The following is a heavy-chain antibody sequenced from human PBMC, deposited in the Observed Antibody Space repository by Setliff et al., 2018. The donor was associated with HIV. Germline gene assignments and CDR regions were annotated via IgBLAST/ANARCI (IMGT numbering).Heavy chain of an antibody. CDR2: IYTSGST. J-gene: IGHJ6*03. CDR3: ARETYYYDNPQYYYYYMDV. V-gene: IGHV4-61*02. CDR1: GGSISSGSCY. Sequence: SETLSLTCTVSGGSISSGSCYWSWIRQPAGKGLEWIGRIYTSGSTNYNPSLKSRVTISVDTSKNQFSLKLRSVTAADTAVYYCARETYYYDNPQYYYYYMDVWGKGTTVTVSS. D-gene: IGHD3-22*01.